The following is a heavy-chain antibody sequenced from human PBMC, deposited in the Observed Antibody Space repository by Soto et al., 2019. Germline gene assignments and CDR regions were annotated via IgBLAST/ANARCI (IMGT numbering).Heavy chain of an antibody. V-gene: IGHV4-59*01. CDR2: IYYTGST. CDR3: ARGGTYGDYFDY. CDR1: GGSISRYY. J-gene: IGHJ4*02. Sequence: SETLSLTCSVSGGSISRYYWTWIRQSPGKGLEWIGYIYYTGSTKYSPSLKSRVTISLGTSRNQFSLDLSSVTAADTAVYFCARGGTYGDYFDYWGQGTLVTVS. D-gene: IGHD4-17*01.